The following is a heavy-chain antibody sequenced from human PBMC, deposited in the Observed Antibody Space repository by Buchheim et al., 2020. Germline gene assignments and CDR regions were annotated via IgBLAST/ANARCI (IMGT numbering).Heavy chain of an antibody. Sequence: EVQLVESGGGLVQPGGSLRLSCAASGFTFSSYEMNWVRQAPGKGLEWVSYISSSGSTIYYADSVKGRFTISRDNAKNSLYLQMNSLRAEDTAVYYCARDSEFSDLLTGYLRYYYGMDVWGQGTT. CDR3: ARDSEFSDLLTGYLRYYYGMDV. D-gene: IGHD3-9*01. CDR1: GFTFSSYE. CDR2: ISSSGSTI. J-gene: IGHJ6*02. V-gene: IGHV3-48*03.